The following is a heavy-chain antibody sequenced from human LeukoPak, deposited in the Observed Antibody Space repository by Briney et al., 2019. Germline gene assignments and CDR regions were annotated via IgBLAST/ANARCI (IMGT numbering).Heavy chain of an antibody. CDR2: INPSGGST. D-gene: IGHD1-1*01. V-gene: IGHV1-46*01. CDR1: GYTFTGYY. J-gene: IGHJ4*02. Sequence: ASVKVSCKASGYTFTGYYMHWVRQAPGQGLEWMGIINPSGGSTSYAQKFQGRVTMTRDMSTSTVYMELSSLRSEDTAVYYCARDQLSTTSFFDYWGQGTLVTVSS. CDR3: ARDQLSTTSFFDY.